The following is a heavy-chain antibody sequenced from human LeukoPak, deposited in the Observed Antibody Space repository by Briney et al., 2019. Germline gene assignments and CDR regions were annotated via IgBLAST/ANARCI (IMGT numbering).Heavy chain of an antibody. J-gene: IGHJ5*02. CDR2: IYYSGST. CDR3: ARRDYYDRSGYYYH. V-gene: IGHV4-30-4*08. D-gene: IGHD3-22*01. Sequence: PSETLSLTCTVSGGSISSGDYYWSWIRQPPGKGLEWIGFIYYSGSTSYNPSLKSRVTISLDTSKNYFSLKLTSVTAADTAMYYCARRDYYDRSGYYYHWGQGTLVTVSP. CDR1: GGSISSGDYY.